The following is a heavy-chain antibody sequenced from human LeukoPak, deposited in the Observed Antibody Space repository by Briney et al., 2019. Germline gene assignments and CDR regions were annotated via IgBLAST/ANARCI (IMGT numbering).Heavy chain of an antibody. CDR3: ARGPMATIDGDYFDY. D-gene: IGHD5-24*01. J-gene: IGHJ4*02. Sequence: ASVKVSCKASGYTFTGYYMHWVRQAPGQALEWMGWINPNSGGTNYAQKFQGRVTMTMDTSISTAYMELSRLRSDDTAVYYCARGPMATIDGDYFDYWGQGTLVTVSS. CDR2: INPNSGGT. V-gene: IGHV1-2*02. CDR1: GYTFTGYY.